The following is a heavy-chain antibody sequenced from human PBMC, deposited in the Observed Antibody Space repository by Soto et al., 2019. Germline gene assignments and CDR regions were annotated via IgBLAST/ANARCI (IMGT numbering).Heavy chain of an antibody. CDR2: ISYDGSNK. Sequence: PGGSLRLSCAASGFTFSSYGMHWVRQAPGKWLEWVAVISYDGSNKYYADSVKGRFTISRDNSKNTLYLQMNSLRAEDTAVYYCAKDRDIVVVPAALGGMDVWGQGXTVTVYS. D-gene: IGHD2-2*01. CDR1: GFTFSSYG. CDR3: AKDRDIVVVPAALGGMDV. J-gene: IGHJ6*02. V-gene: IGHV3-30*18.